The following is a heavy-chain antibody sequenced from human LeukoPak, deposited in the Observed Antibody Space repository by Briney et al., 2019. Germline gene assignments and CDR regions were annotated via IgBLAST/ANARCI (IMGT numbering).Heavy chain of an antibody. CDR3: AKGGRSRWNQVDY. Sequence: PGGSLRLSCAASGFTFDDYAMHWVRQAPGKGLEWVSVISGDGGSTDYADSVKGRFTISRDNSKSSLYLQMNSLRTEDTALYYCAKGGRSRWNQVDYWGQGTLVTVSS. J-gene: IGHJ4*02. CDR1: GFTFDDYA. CDR2: ISGDGGST. D-gene: IGHD5-24*01. V-gene: IGHV3-43*02.